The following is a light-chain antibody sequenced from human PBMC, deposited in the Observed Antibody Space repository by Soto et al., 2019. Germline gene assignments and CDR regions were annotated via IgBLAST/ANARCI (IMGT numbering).Light chain of an antibody. CDR3: QQYGSSPWT. J-gene: IGKJ1*01. V-gene: IGKV3-20*01. CDR1: QSVSSSY. CDR2: GAS. Sequence: EIVLTQSPGTLSLSPGEMATLSCGGSQSVSSSYLAWYQQKPGQSPRLLIYGASSRATGIPDRFSGSGSGTDFTLTISRLEPEDFAVYYCQQYGSSPWTFGQGTKVDIK.